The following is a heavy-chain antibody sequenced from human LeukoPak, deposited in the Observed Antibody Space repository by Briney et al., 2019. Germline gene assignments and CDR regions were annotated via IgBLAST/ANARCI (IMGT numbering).Heavy chain of an antibody. J-gene: IGHJ4*02. CDR3: ARDAAAAEGY. CDR1: GGSISSSSYY. Sequence: SETLSLTCTVSGGSISSSSYYWGWIRQPPGKGLEWIGEINHSGSTNYNPSLKSRVTISVDTSKNQFSLKLSSVTAADTAVYYCARDAAAAEGYWGQGTLVTVSS. D-gene: IGHD6-13*01. V-gene: IGHV4-39*07. CDR2: INHSGST.